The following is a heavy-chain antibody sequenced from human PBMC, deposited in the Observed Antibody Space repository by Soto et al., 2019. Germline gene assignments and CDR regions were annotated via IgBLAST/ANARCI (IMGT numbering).Heavy chain of an antibody. V-gene: IGHV4-31*03. D-gene: IGHD3-22*01. CDR1: GVSISSGGYY. J-gene: IGHJ4*02. CDR3: AREYYYDSSGFDY. Sequence: QVQLQESGPGLVKPSQTLSLTCTVSGVSISSGGYYWTWIRQHPQKGLEWIGHIYYSGSTYYNPSLKSRVTVSVDTSKNQFSLKPSSVTAADTAVYYCAREYYYDSSGFDYWGQGTLVTVSS. CDR2: IYYSGST.